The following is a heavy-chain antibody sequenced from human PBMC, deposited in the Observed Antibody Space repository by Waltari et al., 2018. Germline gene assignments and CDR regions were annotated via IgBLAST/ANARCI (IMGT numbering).Heavy chain of an antibody. CDR1: RLYA. CDR2: ISYNGEKK. D-gene: IGHD4-17*01. Sequence: QVQLVQSGGGVVQPGGSLRLSCAASRLYALPWIRQTPGKSLEWLALISYNGEKKFYADSVQGRFTVSRDNSNSTLYLQMNSLRAEDTGIYYCARPKFYHGDYPAGIDVWGQGTTVTVSS. J-gene: IGHJ6*02. V-gene: IGHV3-30*07. CDR3: ARPKFYHGDYPAGIDV.